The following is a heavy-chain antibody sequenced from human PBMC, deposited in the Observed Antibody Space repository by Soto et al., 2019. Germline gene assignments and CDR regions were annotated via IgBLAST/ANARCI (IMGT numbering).Heavy chain of an antibody. CDR2: INYRGTT. CDR1: GGSIINGDTY. D-gene: IGHD2-15*01. J-gene: IGHJ4*02. Sequence: QVQLQESGPGLVKPSQTLSLTGTVSGGSIINGDTYLNWIRQHPEKGLEWMGYINYRGTTNYNPALKSRILISIDTSKNQFSLRLTTVTAADTAVYYCARDAPGVAPYWGQGTLVTVSS. CDR3: ARDAPGVAPY. V-gene: IGHV4-31*03.